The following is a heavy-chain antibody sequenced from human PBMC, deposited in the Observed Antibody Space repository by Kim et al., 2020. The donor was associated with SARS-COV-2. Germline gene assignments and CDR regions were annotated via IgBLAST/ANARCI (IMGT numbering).Heavy chain of an antibody. CDR2: ISVSGGET. D-gene: IGHD6-13*01. J-gene: IGHJ4*02. CDR1: GFTFSSYA. Sequence: GGSLRLSCAGSGFTFSSYAMSWVRQVPGKGLEWVSGISVSGGETYYADSVKSRFTISRDNSRETLFLQMNSRRGEDTAVDYCAKVPQGGSSWTFDDWGQG. CDR3: AKVPQGGSSWTFDD. V-gene: IGHV3-23*01.